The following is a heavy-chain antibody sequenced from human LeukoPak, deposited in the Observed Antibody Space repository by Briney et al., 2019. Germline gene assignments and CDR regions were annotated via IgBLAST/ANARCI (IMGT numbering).Heavy chain of an antibody. CDR2: IIPIVGTA. V-gene: IGHV1-69*13. CDR1: GGTFISNA. CDR3: ARDSGSYYYYGMDV. Sequence: ASVKVSCKASGGTFISNAINWVRQAPGQGLEWMGGIIPIVGTANYAQKFQGKVTITADESTSTAYMELSSLRSEDTAVYYCARDSGSYYYYGMDVWGQGTTVIVSS. J-gene: IGHJ6*02.